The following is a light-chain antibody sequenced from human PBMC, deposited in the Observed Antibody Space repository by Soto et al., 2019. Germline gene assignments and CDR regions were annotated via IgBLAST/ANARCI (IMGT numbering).Light chain of an antibody. CDR1: SGDVGTYNY. CDR3: CSYAGSYSFM. CDR2: DVS. Sequence: QSVLTQPRSVSGSPGQSVTISCTGTSGDVGTYNYVSWYQHHPGKAPKVIIYDVSKRPSGVPDRFSGSKSANTASLTISGLQAEDEADYYCCSYAGSYSFMFGGGTKMTVL. V-gene: IGLV2-11*01. J-gene: IGLJ3*02.